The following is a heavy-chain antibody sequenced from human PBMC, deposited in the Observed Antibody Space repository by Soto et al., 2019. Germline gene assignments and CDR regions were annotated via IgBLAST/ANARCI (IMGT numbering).Heavy chain of an antibody. CDR2: ISGSGGST. D-gene: IGHD5-18*01. Sequence: GGSLRLSCAASGFTFSSYAMSWVRQAPGEGLEWVSAISGSGGSTYYADSVKGRFTIFRDNSKNTLYLQMNSLRAEDTAVFYCAKAWGQLWPPFDSWGQGTLVTVSS. J-gene: IGHJ4*02. CDR1: GFTFSSYA. CDR3: AKAWGQLWPPFDS. V-gene: IGHV3-23*01.